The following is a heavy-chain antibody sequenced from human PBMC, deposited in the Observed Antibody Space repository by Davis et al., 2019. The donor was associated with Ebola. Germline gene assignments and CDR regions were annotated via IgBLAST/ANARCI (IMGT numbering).Heavy chain of an antibody. J-gene: IGHJ2*01. D-gene: IGHD4-23*01. V-gene: IGHV3-21*01. CDR2: ISSSSSSYI. Sequence: GESLKISCAASGFTFSSYSMNWVRQAPGKGLEWVSSISSSSSSYIYYADSVKGRFTISRDNAENSLYLQMDSLRVEDTALYYCAREHGGNSGYFDVWGRGTLVTVSS. CDR3: AREHGGNSGYFDV. CDR1: GFTFSSYS.